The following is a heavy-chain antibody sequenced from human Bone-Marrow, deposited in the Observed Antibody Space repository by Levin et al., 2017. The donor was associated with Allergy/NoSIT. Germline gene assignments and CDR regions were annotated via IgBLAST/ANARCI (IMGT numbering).Heavy chain of an antibody. CDR1: EFTFDNYA. J-gene: IGHJ5*02. D-gene: IGHD2-2*01. CDR3: AREPLGVSMVVERAWFDP. Sequence: PGGSLRLSCAASEFTFDNYAMNWVRQAPGKGLEWVSRILGRGGRTYYADSVKGRFTMSRDNAKDTVFLHMNNLSGDDTAVYYCAREPLGVSMVVERAWFDPWGQGTQVTVSS. CDR2: ILGRGGRT. V-gene: IGHV3-23*01.